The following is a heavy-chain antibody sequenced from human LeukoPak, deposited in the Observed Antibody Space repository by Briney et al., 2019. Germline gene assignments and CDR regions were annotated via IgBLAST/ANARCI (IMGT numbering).Heavy chain of an antibody. CDR1: GGSISSHY. CDR2: IYYSGST. D-gene: IGHD6-13*01. V-gene: IGHV4-59*11. Sequence: PSETLSLTCTVSGGSISSHYWSWIRQPPGKGLEWIGYIYYSGSTYYNPSLKSRVTISVDTSKNQFSLKLSSVTAADTAVYYCARVLGSSWDYYYYYMDVWGKGTTVTVSS. J-gene: IGHJ6*03. CDR3: ARVLGSSWDYYYYYMDV.